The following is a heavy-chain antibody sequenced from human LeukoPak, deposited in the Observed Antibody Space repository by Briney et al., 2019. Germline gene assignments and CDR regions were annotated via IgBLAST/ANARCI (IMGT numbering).Heavy chain of an antibody. J-gene: IGHJ5*02. D-gene: IGHD3-10*01. CDR2: IYYSGST. CDR1: GGSINSNSYY. V-gene: IGHV4-39*01. Sequence: SETLSLTCTVSGGSINSNSYYWGWIRQPPGTGLEWIGSIYYSGSTYYNPSLKSRVTISVDTSKNQFSLKLSSVTAADTAVYYCAGNRYYYGSGSYGVPNWFDPWGQGTLVTVSS. CDR3: AGNRYYYGSGSYGVPNWFDP.